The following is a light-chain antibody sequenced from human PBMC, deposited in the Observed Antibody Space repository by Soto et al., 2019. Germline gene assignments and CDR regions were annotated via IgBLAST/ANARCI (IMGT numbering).Light chain of an antibody. J-gene: IGKJ2*01. V-gene: IGKV3-20*01. Sequence: EIVLTQSPGTLSLSPGEKATLSCRASQSVSSSYLAWYQQKPGQAPRLLIYGASSRATGIPDRFSGSGSGRDFTLTISSLEPEDFAVYYCQQYDRSSRYTFGQGTKLEIK. CDR3: QQYDRSSRYT. CDR2: GAS. CDR1: QSVSSSY.